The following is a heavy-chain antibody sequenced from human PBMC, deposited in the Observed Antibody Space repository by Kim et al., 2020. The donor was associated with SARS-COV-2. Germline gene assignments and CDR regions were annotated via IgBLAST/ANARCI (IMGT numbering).Heavy chain of an antibody. D-gene: IGHD2-2*01. CDR3: ARDLDCSSTSCSFFDY. J-gene: IGHJ4*02. V-gene: IGHV4-4*07. Sequence: SLKSRVTMSVDTSKNQFSLKLSSVTAADTAVYYCARDLDCSSTSCSFFDYWGQGTLVTVSS.